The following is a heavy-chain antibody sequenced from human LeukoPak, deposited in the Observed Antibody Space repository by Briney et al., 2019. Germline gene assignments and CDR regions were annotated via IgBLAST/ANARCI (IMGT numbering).Heavy chain of an antibody. CDR2: ISSSSSYI. V-gene: IGHV3-21*01. CDR3: ARGCSGGSCYERVPMRFDP. J-gene: IGHJ5*02. CDR1: GFTFSSYS. Sequence: PGGSLGLSCAASGFTFSSYSMSWVRQAPGKGLEWVSSISSSSSYIYYADSVKGRFTISRDNAKNSLYLQMNSLRAEDTAVYYCARGCSGGSCYERVPMRFDPWGQGTLVTVSS. D-gene: IGHD2-15*01.